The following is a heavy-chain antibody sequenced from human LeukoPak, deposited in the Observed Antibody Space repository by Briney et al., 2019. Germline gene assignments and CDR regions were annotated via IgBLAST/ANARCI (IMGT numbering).Heavy chain of an antibody. Sequence: PGGSLRLSCAASGFTFSSYGLHWVRQAPGKGLEWVAVIWYDGSNKYYADSVKGRFTISRDNSKNTLYLQMNSLRAEDTAVYYCARDLVPRYDSSGYYFPPGDYWGQGTLVTVSS. CDR1: GFTFSSYG. CDR2: IWYDGSNK. V-gene: IGHV3-33*01. D-gene: IGHD3-22*01. CDR3: ARDLVPRYDSSGYYFPPGDY. J-gene: IGHJ4*02.